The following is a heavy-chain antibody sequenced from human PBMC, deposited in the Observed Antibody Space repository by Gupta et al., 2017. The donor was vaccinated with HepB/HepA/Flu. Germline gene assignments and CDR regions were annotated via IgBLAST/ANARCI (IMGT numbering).Heavy chain of an antibody. CDR3: ARAGGSGYYYSSAMDV. D-gene: IGHD2-15*01. Sequence: GEINHSGSTNYNPSLKSRVTISVDTSKNQFSLKLSSVTAADTAVYYCARAGGSGYYYSSAMDVWGKGTTVTVSS. J-gene: IGHJ6*04. V-gene: IGHV4-34*01. CDR2: INHSGST.